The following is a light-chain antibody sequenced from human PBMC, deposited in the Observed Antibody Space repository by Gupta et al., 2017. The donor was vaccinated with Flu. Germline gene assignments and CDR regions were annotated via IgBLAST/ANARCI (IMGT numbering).Light chain of an antibody. Sequence: SALTQPASVSGSPGQSITISCNGTSSDVGGYNYVSWYQQHPGKAPKLMIYEVSNRPSGVSNRFSGSKSGNTASLTISGLQAEDEADYYCSSYTSNSTLVFGTGTKVTVL. V-gene: IGLV2-14*01. CDR2: EVS. J-gene: IGLJ1*01. CDR1: SSDVGGYNY. CDR3: SSYTSNSTLV.